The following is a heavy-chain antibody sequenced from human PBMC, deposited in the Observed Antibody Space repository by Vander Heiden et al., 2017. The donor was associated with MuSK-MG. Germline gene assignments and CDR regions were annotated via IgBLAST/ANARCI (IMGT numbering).Heavy chain of an antibody. CDR3: ARGRTIFSNNWFDP. D-gene: IGHD3-3*01. J-gene: IGHJ5*02. V-gene: IGHV4-59*01. CDR1: GASISSYY. Sequence: QVQLQESGPGLVKPSETLSLTCTVSGASISSYYWSWIRQPPGQGLEWIRYIYYSGSTNYNPSLKSRVTISVDTSKNQFSLRLSSVTAADTAVYYCARGRTIFSNNWFDPWGQGTLVTVSS. CDR2: IYYSGST.